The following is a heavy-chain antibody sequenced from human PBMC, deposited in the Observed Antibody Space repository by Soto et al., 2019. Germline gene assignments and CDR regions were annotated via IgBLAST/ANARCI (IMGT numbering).Heavy chain of an antibody. Sequence: EVQLVESGGGLVQPGRSLRLSCAASGFTFDDYAMHWVRQAPGKGLEWVSGISWNSGSIGYADSVKGRFTISRDNAKNSLYLQMNSLRAEDTALYYCAKGIYVTSVNLDYWGQGTLVTVSS. V-gene: IGHV3-9*01. D-gene: IGHD3-16*01. J-gene: IGHJ4*02. CDR3: AKGIYVTSVNLDY. CDR1: GFTFDDYA. CDR2: ISWNSGSI.